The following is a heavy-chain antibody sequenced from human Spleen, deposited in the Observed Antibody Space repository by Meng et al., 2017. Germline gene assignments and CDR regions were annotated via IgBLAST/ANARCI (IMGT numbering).Heavy chain of an antibody. CDR2: IYKSGRT. Sequence: QVQLQESGPGLVKPSGTLSLTCDVSGGSIRKDQGWSWVRRPPGKGLEWIGEIYKSGRTNYNPSVKSRVIMSVEKSQNQFSLKLTSVTAAETAVYYCTTLYADSISWGQGTLVTVSS. V-gene: IGHV4-4*02. CDR3: TTLYADSIS. J-gene: IGHJ4*02. D-gene: IGHD4-17*01. CDR1: GGSIRKDQG.